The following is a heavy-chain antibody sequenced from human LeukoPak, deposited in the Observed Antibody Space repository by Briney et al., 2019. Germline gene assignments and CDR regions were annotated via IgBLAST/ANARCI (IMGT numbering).Heavy chain of an antibody. CDR3: ARQLWLRGDWFDP. Sequence: GESLKISCKGSGYSFTSYWIGWVRQMPGKGLEWMGIIYPGDSDTRYRPSFQGQVTISADKSISTAYLQWSSLKASDTAMYYCARQLWLRGDWFDPWGQGTLVTVSS. J-gene: IGHJ5*02. D-gene: IGHD5-18*01. CDR2: IYPGDSDT. V-gene: IGHV5-51*01. CDR1: GYSFTSYW.